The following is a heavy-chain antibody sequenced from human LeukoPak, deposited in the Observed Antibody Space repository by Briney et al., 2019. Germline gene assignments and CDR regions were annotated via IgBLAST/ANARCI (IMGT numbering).Heavy chain of an antibody. CDR1: GFTFSSYS. CDR3: AKDGVVAAPGYYFDY. V-gene: IGHV3-48*01. Sequence: GGSLRLSCAASGFTFSSYSMNWVRQAPGKGLEWVSYISGSSSTIYYADSVKGRFTISSDNSKNTLYLQMNSLRAEDTAVYYCAKDGVVAAPGYYFDYWGQGTLVTVSS. J-gene: IGHJ4*02. D-gene: IGHD2-15*01. CDR2: ISGSSSTI.